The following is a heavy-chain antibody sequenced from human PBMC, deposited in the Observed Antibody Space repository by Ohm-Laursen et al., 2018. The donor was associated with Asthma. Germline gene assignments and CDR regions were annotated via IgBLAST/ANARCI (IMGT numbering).Heavy chain of an antibody. CDR3: ARIGPEWELPGREYSLHH. CDR2: ISTASTFI. V-gene: IGHV3-21*01. CDR1: GFTFSSYG. Sequence: SLRLSCAASGFTFSSYGIHWVRQVPGKGLEWVASISTASTFIYYADSVRSRFTTSRDNAKNSVYLQMNSLRAEDTALYYCARIGPEWELPGREYSLHHWGQGTQVTVSS. D-gene: IGHD1-26*01. J-gene: IGHJ1*01.